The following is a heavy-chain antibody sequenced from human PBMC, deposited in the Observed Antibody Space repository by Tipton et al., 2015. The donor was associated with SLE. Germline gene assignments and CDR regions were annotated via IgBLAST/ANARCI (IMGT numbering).Heavy chain of an antibody. D-gene: IGHD6-6*01. CDR2: IYYSGST. CDR1: GGSISSYY. J-gene: IGHJ5*02. CDR3: ARDGGSSSGWFDP. Sequence: TLSLTCIVSGGSISSYYWSWIRQPPGKGLEWIGYIYYSGSTNYNPSLKSRVTISVDTSKNQFSLKLSSVTAADTAVYYCARDGGSSSGWFDPWGQGTLVTVSS. V-gene: IGHV4-59*01.